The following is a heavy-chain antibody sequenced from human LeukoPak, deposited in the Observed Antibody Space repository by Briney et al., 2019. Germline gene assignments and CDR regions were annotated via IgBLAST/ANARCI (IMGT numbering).Heavy chain of an antibody. CDR1: GYTFTSYG. CDR3: ATCPGYGDYSHRYYGMDV. D-gene: IGHD4-17*01. V-gene: IGHV1-18*01. J-gene: IGHJ6*02. Sequence: GASVKVSCKASGYTFTSYGISWVRQAPGQGLEWMGWISAYNGNTNYAQKLQGRVTMTTDTSTSTAYMELRSLRSDDTAVYYCATCPGYGDYSHRYYGMDVWGQGTTVTVSS. CDR2: ISAYNGNT.